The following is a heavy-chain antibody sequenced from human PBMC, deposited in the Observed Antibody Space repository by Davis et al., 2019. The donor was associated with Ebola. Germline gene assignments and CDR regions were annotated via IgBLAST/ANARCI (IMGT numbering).Heavy chain of an antibody. CDR2: IIPIFGTA. CDR3: AGRYCSGGSCYSRGYYYYGMDV. D-gene: IGHD2-15*01. CDR1: GGTFSSYA. J-gene: IGHJ6*02. V-gene: IGHV1-69*13. Sequence: SVKVSCKASGGTFSSYAISWVRQAPGQGLEWMGGIIPIFGTANYAQKFQGRVTITADESTSTAYMELSSLGSEDTAVYYCAGRYCSGGSCYSRGYYYYGMDVWGQGTTVTVSS.